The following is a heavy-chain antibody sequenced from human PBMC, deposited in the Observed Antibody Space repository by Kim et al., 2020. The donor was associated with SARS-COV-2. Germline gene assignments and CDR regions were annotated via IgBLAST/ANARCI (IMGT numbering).Heavy chain of an antibody. Sequence: LKSRVTISVDTSKNQFSLELSSVTAADTAVYYCARGRGYYGSGVVYGMDVWGQGTTVTVSS. CDR3: ARGRGYYGSGVVYGMDV. J-gene: IGHJ6*02. D-gene: IGHD3-10*01. V-gene: IGHV4-34*01.